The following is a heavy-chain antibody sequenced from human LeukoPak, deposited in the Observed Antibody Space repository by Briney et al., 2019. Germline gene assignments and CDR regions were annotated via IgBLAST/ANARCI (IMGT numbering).Heavy chain of an antibody. CDR1: GYTFTSYD. CDR3: ARVYCSGGSCWYYFDY. Sequence: ASVKVSCKASGYTFTSYDIHWVRQATGQGLEWMGWMNPNSGNTGYAQKFQGRVTMTRNTSISTAYMELSSLRSEDTAVYYCARVYCSGGSCWYYFDYWGQGTLVTVSS. D-gene: IGHD2-15*01. V-gene: IGHV1-8*01. CDR2: MNPNSGNT. J-gene: IGHJ4*02.